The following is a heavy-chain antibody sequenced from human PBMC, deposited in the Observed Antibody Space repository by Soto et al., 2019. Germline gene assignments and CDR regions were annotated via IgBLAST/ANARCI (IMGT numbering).Heavy chain of an antibody. V-gene: IGHV3-23*01. CDR3: ATSSERLSLVTLGALIPVGFDY. CDR1: GFTFNYYD. D-gene: IGHD3-16*01. Sequence: EAQLLESGGGLVQPGGSLRLSCVASGFTFNYYDVTWVRRAPGKGLDWVSTISDTGRDTYFGDSVRGRFSISRDKSRNAVYLQMHSLTVDDTALYYCATSSERLSLVTLGALIPVGFDYWGQGILVTVSS. J-gene: IGHJ4*02. CDR2: ISDTGRDT.